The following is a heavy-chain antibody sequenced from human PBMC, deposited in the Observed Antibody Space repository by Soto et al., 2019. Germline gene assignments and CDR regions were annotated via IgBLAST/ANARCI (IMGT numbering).Heavy chain of an antibody. Sequence: SETMSLTCAVYGGSFSGYYWSWIRQPPGKGLEWIGEINHSGSTNYNPSLKSRVTISVDTSKNQFSLKLSSVTAADTAVYYCARNLGYCSGGSCYSGAEYFQHWGQGTLVTVSS. J-gene: IGHJ1*01. CDR3: ARNLGYCSGGSCYSGAEYFQH. CDR2: INHSGST. CDR1: GGSFSGYY. V-gene: IGHV4-34*01. D-gene: IGHD2-15*01.